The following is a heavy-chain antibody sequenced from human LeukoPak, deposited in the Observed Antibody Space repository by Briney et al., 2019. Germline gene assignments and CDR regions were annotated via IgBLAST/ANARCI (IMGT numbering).Heavy chain of an antibody. Sequence: ASVKVSCKASGYTFTSYYMHWVRQAPGQGLEWMGLINPTGGNTGYAQKFQGRVTMTRNTSISTAYMELSSLRSEDTAVYYCARGLLLRYFDWLLYYNWFDPWGQGTLVTVSS. CDR2: INPTGGNT. CDR3: ARGLLLRYFDWLLYYNWFDP. CDR1: GYTFTSYY. V-gene: IGHV1-8*01. D-gene: IGHD3-9*01. J-gene: IGHJ5*02.